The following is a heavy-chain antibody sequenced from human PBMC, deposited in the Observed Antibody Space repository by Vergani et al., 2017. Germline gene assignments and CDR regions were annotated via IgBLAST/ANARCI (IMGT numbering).Heavy chain of an antibody. CDR3: ARKYSSSSGTSPFDY. V-gene: IGHV5-51*01. Sequence: EVQLVQSGAEVKKPGESLKISCKGSGYSFTSYWIGWVRQMPGKGLEWMGIIYPGDSDTRYSPSFQGHVTISADKSISTAYLQWSSLKASDTAMYYCARKYSSSSGTSPFDYWGQGTLVTVSS. CDR2: IYPGDSDT. D-gene: IGHD6-6*01. J-gene: IGHJ4*02. CDR1: GYSFTSYW.